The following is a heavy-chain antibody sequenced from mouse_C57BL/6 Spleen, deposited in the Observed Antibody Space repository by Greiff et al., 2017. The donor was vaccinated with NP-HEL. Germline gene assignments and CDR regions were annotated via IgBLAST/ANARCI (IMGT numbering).Heavy chain of an antibody. CDR3: ARSVYYYGSSYGHFDV. CDR1: GYTFTSYW. V-gene: IGHV1-59*01. J-gene: IGHJ1*03. Sequence: QVQLKQSGAELVRPGTSVKLSCKASGYTFTSYWMHWVKQRPGQGLEWIGVIDPSDSYTNYNQKFKGKATLTVDTSSSTAYMQLSSLTSEDSAVYYCARSVYYYGSSYGHFDVWGTGTTVTVSS. CDR2: IDPSDSYT. D-gene: IGHD1-1*01.